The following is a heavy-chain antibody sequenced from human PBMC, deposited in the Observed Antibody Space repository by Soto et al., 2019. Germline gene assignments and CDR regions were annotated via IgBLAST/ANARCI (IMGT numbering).Heavy chain of an antibody. Sequence: EVQLLESGGGLVQPGGSLRLSCAASGFTFSSYAMSWVRQAPGKGLEWVSAISGSGGSTYYADSVKGRFTISRDNSKNTLYLQMNSLRAEDTAVYYCAKDLYGQLWLQGCYYGMDVWGQGTTVTVSS. D-gene: IGHD5-18*01. CDR1: GFTFSSYA. V-gene: IGHV3-23*01. CDR2: ISGSGGST. CDR3: AKDLYGQLWLQGCYYGMDV. J-gene: IGHJ6*02.